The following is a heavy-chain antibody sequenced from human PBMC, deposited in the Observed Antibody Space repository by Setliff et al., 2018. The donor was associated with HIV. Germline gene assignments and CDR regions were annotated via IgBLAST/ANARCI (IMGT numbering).Heavy chain of an antibody. J-gene: IGHJ4*02. CDR3: ARASSSGYDF. CDR2: IYYDGTT. V-gene: IGHV4-59*12. CDR1: GGSMSGLY. D-gene: IGHD3-22*01. Sequence: SETLSLTCTVSGGSMSGLYWSWIRQPPGKGLEWVGYIYYDGTTTYNPSLKSRATISVDTSENQFSLKLISVTAADTAVYYCARASSSGYDFWGQGTLVTLSS.